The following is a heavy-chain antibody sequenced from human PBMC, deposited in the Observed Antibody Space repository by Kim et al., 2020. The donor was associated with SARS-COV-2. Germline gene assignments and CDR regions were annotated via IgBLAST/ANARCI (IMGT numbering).Heavy chain of an antibody. J-gene: IGHJ1*01. CDR3: ARDDPTVTTYFQH. CDR1: GGSISSSNW. CDR2: IYHSGST. Sequence: SETLSLTCAVSGGSISSSNWWSWVRQPPGKGLEWIGEIYHSGSTNYNPSLKSRVTISVDKSKNQFSLKLSSVTAADTAVYYCARDDPTVTTYFQHWGQGTLVTVSS. V-gene: IGHV4-4*02. D-gene: IGHD4-17*01.